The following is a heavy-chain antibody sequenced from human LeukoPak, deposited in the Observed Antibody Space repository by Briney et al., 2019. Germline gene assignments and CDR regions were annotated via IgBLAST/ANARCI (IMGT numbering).Heavy chain of an antibody. CDR3: AREVLSDSRGQGPAFDI. CDR1: GGSIRSYY. Sequence: SETLSLTCTVSGGSIRSYYWSWIRQPPGKGLEWIGYIYYSGSTNYNPSLKSRVTISVDTSKNQFSLKLSSVTAADTAVYYCAREVLSDSRGQGPAFDIWGQGTMVTVSS. CDR2: IYYSGST. D-gene: IGHD3-22*01. V-gene: IGHV4-59*01. J-gene: IGHJ3*02.